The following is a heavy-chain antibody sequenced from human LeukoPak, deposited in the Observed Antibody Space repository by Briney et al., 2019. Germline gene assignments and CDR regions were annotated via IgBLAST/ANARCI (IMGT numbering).Heavy chain of an antibody. J-gene: IGHJ5*02. CDR2: INHGGST. D-gene: IGHD2-2*01. Sequence: SETLSLTCAVYGGSFSGYYWSWLRQPPGKGLEWIGEINHGGSTNYHPSLKSRVTISVDTSKNRFSLKLSSVTAADTAVYYCARGGGYCSSTSCPNTKWFAPWGQGTLVSVSS. CDR3: ARGGGYCSSTSCPNTKWFAP. V-gene: IGHV4-34*01. CDR1: GGSFSGYY.